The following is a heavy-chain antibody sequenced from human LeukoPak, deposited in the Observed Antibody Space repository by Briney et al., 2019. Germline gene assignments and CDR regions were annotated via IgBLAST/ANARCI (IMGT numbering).Heavy chain of an antibody. D-gene: IGHD5-12*01. CDR3: ARDRSAYSGYDFFDS. J-gene: IGHJ4*02. CDR2: INSGGSGT. V-gene: IGHV3-74*01. CDR1: GFTFSSYW. Sequence: PGGSLRLSCAASGFTFSSYWMHWVRQAPGKGLVWVSRINSGGSGTTYADSVKGRFTISRDTAKNTLYLQMNSLRAEDTAVYYCARDRSAYSGYDFFDSWGQGTLVTVSS.